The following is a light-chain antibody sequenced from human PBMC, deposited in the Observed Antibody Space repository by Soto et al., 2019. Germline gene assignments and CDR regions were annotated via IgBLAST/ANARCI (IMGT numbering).Light chain of an antibody. CDR1: SSDVGGYNY. CDR3: SSYARSNEA. V-gene: IGLV2-8*01. CDR2: EVS. Sequence: QSVLTQPPSASGSPGQSVTISCTGTSSDVGGYNYVSWYQQHPGKAPKLMIYEVSKRPSGVPDRFSGSKSGNTAYLTVSGLQAEDEADYYCSSYARSNEAFGTGTKVTVL. J-gene: IGLJ1*01.